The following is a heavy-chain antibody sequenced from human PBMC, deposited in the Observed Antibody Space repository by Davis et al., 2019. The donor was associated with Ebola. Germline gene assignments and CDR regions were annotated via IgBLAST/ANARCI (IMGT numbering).Heavy chain of an antibody. CDR3: ARFNSWGYSWVDP. Sequence: SATLSLTCTVSGYYISTGYHWGWVRQPPGKGLEWIGTIYDSGTTDYNPSLKSRANISVDTSKNQFSLKLSSVTAADTAVYYCARFNSWGYSWVDPWGQGTLVTVSS. CDR2: IYDSGTT. V-gene: IGHV4-38-2*02. D-gene: IGHD6-13*01. CDR1: GYYISTGYH. J-gene: IGHJ5*02.